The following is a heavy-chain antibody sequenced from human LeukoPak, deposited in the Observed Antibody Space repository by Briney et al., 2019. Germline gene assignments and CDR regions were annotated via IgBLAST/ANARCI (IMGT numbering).Heavy chain of an antibody. CDR1: GFTFDDYA. V-gene: IGHV3-43*02. J-gene: IGHJ4*02. CDR3: AKEGPIAVAGYFDY. Sequence: GGSLRLSCAASGFTFDDYAMHWVRQAPGKGLEWVSLITGDGDSAFYADSVKGRFTISIDNSKNSLYLQMNSLRTEDTALYYCAKEGPIAVAGYFDYWGQGALVTVSS. D-gene: IGHD6-19*01. CDR2: ITGDGDSA.